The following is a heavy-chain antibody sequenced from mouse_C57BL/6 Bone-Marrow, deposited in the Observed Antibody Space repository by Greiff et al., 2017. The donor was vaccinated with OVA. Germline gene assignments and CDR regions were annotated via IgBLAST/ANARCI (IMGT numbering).Heavy chain of an antibody. V-gene: IGHV5-17*01. CDR2: ISSGSSTI. D-gene: IGHD1-1*01. J-gene: IGHJ3*01. Sequence: EVKLVESGGGLVKPGGSLKLSCAASGFTFSDYGMHWVRQAPEKGLEWVAYISSGSSTIYYADTVKGRFTISRDNATNTPFLQLTSLRSEGTAMYYGARGGHCGSSYVGFAYWGQGTLVTVSA. CDR3: ARGGHCGSSYVGFAY. CDR1: GFTFSDYG.